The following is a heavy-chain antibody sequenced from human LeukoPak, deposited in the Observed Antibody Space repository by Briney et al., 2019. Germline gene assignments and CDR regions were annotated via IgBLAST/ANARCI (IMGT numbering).Heavy chain of an antibody. Sequence: GASVKVSCKASGGTFSSYAISWVRQAPGQGLEWMGGIIPIFGTANYAQKFQGRVAITTDESTSTAYMELSSLRSEDTAVYYCASTPPAGLRGGEFDYWGQGTLVTVSS. V-gene: IGHV1-69*05. D-gene: IGHD3-16*01. J-gene: IGHJ4*02. CDR2: IIPIFGTA. CDR3: ASTPPAGLRGGEFDY. CDR1: GGTFSSYA.